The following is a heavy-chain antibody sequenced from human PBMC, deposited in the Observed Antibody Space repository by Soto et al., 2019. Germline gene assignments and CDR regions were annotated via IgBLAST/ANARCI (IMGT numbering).Heavy chain of an antibody. V-gene: IGHV4-4*02. CDR1: GGSISSSNW. J-gene: IGHJ6*02. D-gene: IGHD2-15*01. CDR3: ASARQAGGSMDV. CDR2: IYHSGST. Sequence: SETLSLTCAVSGGSISSSNWWSWVRQPPGKGVEWIGEIYHSGSTNYNPSLKSRVTISVDKSKNQFSLKLSSVSAADTAVYYCASARQAGGSMDVWGQGTTVTVSS.